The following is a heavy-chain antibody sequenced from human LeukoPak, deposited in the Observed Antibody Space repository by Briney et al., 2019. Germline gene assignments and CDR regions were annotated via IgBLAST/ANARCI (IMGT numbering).Heavy chain of an antibody. J-gene: IGHJ6*02. D-gene: IGHD3-16*01. CDR1: GGSISSGSYW. CDR2: VYYSGST. V-gene: IGHV4-31*03. Sequence: PSETLSLTCTVPGGSISSGSYWWSWIRQHPEKGLEWIGYVYYSGSTYYNPSLKARFSIPVATSENRLSLTLTSLTAADTAVYYCARGHRSSSAYHCNAMDVWGQGTTVIVSS. CDR3: ARGHRSSSAYHCNAMDV.